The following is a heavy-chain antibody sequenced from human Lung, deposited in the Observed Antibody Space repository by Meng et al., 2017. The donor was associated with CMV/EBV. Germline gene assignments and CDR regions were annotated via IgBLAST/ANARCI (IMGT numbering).Heavy chain of an antibody. CDR2: IYYSGST. CDR1: GGSISSYY. D-gene: IGHD2-2*01. CDR3: ARDPRLCSSTSCYGY. Sequence: SETLSLXXTVSGGSISSYYWSWIRQPPGKGLEWIGYIYYSGSTNYNPSLKSRVTISVDTSKNQFSLKLSSVTAADTAVYYCARDPRLCSSTSCYGYWGQGTXVTVAS. V-gene: IGHV4-59*01. J-gene: IGHJ4*02.